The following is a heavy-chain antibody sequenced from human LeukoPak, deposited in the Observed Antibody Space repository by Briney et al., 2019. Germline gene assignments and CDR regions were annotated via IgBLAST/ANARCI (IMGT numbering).Heavy chain of an antibody. CDR2: IKQDGSEK. CDR1: GFTFSSYW. D-gene: IGHD3-10*01. J-gene: IGHJ4*02. Sequence: GGSLRLSCAASGFTFSSYWMSWVRQAPGKGLEWVANIKQDGSEKYYVDSVKGRFTISRDNAKNSLYLQMNSLRAEDTAVYYCAKMSGNYYGSGSPNPHYYFDYWGQGTLVTVSS. V-gene: IGHV3-7*01. CDR3: AKMSGNYYGSGSPNPHYYFDY.